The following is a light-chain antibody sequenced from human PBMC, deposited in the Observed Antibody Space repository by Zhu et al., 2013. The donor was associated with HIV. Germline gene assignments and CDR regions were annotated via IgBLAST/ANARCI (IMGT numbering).Light chain of an antibody. V-gene: IGLV2-14*01. Sequence: QSALTQPASVSGSPGQSITISCIGTDSDIGGYNYVSWYQQHPGKAPKLIIYEVINRPSGISHRFSGSKSGSTASLTISGLQAEDEADYYCKSFINDDIQWAFGGGTTLTVL. CDR3: KSFINDDIQWA. CDR1: DSDIGGYNY. CDR2: EVI. J-gene: IGLJ2*01.